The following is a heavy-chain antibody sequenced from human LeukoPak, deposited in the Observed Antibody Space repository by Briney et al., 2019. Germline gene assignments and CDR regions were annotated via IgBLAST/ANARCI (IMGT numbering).Heavy chain of an antibody. CDR3: AKESRSGSSGWPRGAFDI. Sequence: GGSLRLSCAASGFTFNTYAMSWVRQAPGMGLEWVSGISGSGGSTYYADSVKGRFTISRDNSKDTLYLQMNSLRADDTAVYYCAKESRSGSSGWPRGAFDIWGRGTTVTVSS. D-gene: IGHD6-19*01. J-gene: IGHJ3*02. CDR1: GFTFNTYA. V-gene: IGHV3-23*01. CDR2: ISGSGGST.